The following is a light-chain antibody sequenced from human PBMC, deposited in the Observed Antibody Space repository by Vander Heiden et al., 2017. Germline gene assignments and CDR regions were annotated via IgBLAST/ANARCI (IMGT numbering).Light chain of an antibody. CDR3: QSYDSSLSGSM. CDR2: GNT. CDR1: SSNIGAGYD. J-gene: IGLJ3*02. Sequence: QYVLTQPPSVSGAPGQRVTISCTGSSSNIGAGYDVHWYQQLPGTVPKLLIYGNTNRPSGVPDRFSGSKSGTSASLAITGLQAEDEADYYCQSYDSSLSGSMFGGGTKLTVL. V-gene: IGLV1-40*01.